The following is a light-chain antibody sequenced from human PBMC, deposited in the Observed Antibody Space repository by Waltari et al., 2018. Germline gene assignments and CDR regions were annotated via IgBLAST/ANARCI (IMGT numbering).Light chain of an antibody. CDR2: DVS. V-gene: IGLV2-8*01. Sequence: HSSLAQPPSPSRSRGPSVTTSCTRSSRHVSAANFVSGNQQHPGKAPKLMIYDVSKRPSGVPDRFSGSKSGNTASLTVSGLQAGDEADYYCSSYAGSNNVFGTGTKVTVL. J-gene: IGLJ1*01. CDR1: SRHVSAANF. CDR3: SSYAGSNNV.